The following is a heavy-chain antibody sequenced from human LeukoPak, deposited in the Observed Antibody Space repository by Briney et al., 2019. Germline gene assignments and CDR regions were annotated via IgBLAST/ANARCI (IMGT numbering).Heavy chain of an antibody. D-gene: IGHD2-15*01. Sequence: ASVRVSFTASLYTFSHYHTHWVRQAPGQGVEWMGSLNPNTGDTLLAQKFQGRVTMTRDTSITVGYMELSSLTFDDTGVYYCARDPDSGPDLWGQGTLVTVAS. CDR2: LNPNTGDT. J-gene: IGHJ5*02. V-gene: IGHV1-2*02. CDR1: LYTFSHYH. CDR3: ARDPDSGPDL.